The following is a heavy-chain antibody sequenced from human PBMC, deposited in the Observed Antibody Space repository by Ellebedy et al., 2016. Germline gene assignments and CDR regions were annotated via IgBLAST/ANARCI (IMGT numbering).Heavy chain of an antibody. Sequence: SVKVSXXASGGTFSSYAISWVRQAPGQGLEWMGGIIPIFGTANYAQKFQGRVTITADESTSTAYMELSSLRSEDTAVYYCARDSPRGPGRFNPWGQGTLVTVSS. J-gene: IGHJ5*02. CDR1: GGTFSSYA. CDR2: IIPIFGTA. CDR3: ARDSPRGPGRFNP. D-gene: IGHD3-10*01. V-gene: IGHV1-69*13.